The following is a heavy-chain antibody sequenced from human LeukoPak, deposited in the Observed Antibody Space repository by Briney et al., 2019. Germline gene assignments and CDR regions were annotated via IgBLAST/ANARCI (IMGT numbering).Heavy chain of an antibody. J-gene: IGHJ5*02. V-gene: IGHV1-8*03. Sequence: ASVKVSCKASGYTFTSYDINWVRQATGQGLEWMGWMNPNSGNTGYAQKFQGRVTITRNTPISTAYMELSSLRSEDTAVYYCARVDYYDSSGTNWLDPWGQGTLVTVSS. CDR1: GYTFTSYD. D-gene: IGHD3-22*01. CDR2: MNPNSGNT. CDR3: ARVDYYDSSGTNWLDP.